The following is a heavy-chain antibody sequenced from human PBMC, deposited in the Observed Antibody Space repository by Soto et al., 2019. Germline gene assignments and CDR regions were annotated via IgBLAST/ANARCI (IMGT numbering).Heavy chain of an antibody. J-gene: IGHJ4*02. V-gene: IGHV3-73*01. CDR2: IRTKPNSYET. Sequence: GGSLRLSCAASGFTFNGSVIHWVRQASGKGLEWVGRIRTKPNSYETAYTASVKGRFTISRDDSKNTAYLQMNSLKTDDTAVYYCTTSNLYYWGQGTLVTV. CDR3: TTSNLYY. CDR1: GFTFNGSV.